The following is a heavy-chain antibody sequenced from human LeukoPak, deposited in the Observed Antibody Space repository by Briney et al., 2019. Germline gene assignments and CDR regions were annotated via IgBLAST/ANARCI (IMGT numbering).Heavy chain of an antibody. Sequence: ASVKVSCKASGYTFTSYAMHWVRQAPGQRLEWMGWINAGNGNTKYSQKFQGRVTITRDTSASTAYMELSSLRSEDTAVYCCARGLLVGACDYWGQGTLVTVSS. CDR1: GYTFTSYA. J-gene: IGHJ4*02. CDR3: ARGLLVGACDY. D-gene: IGHD1-26*01. V-gene: IGHV1-3*01. CDR2: INAGNGNT.